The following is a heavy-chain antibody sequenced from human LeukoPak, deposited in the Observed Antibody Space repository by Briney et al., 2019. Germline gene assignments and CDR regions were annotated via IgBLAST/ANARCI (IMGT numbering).Heavy chain of an antibody. V-gene: IGHV4-34*01. J-gene: IGHJ5*02. CDR2: INHSGST. CDR1: GGSFSGYY. CDR3: ARTGYSSGWFDP. D-gene: IGHD6-19*01. Sequence: SETLSLTCAVYGGSFSGYYWSWIRQPPGKGLGLIGEINHSGSTNYNPSLKSRVTISVDTSKNQFSLKLSSVTAADTAVYYCARTGYSSGWFDPWGQGTLVTVSS.